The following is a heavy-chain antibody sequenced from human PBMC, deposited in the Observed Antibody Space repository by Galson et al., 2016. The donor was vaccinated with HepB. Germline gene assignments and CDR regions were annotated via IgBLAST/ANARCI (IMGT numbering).Heavy chain of an antibody. D-gene: IGHD6-19*01. CDR2: IYYTGTT. V-gene: IGHV4-39*01. CDR1: DDSINRSNYY. Sequence: SETLSLTCTVSDDSINRSNYYWGWIRQAPGKGLEWIGSIYYTGTTYYNPSLKSRVTISVDTSKNQFSLRLSSVSAADTAIYYCTRLGGSGWDGYWGQGALVTVSS. CDR3: TRLGGSGWDGY. J-gene: IGHJ4*02.